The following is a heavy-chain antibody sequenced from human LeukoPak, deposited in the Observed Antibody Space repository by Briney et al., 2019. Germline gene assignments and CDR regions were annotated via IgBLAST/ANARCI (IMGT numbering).Heavy chain of an antibody. CDR2: IIPILGIA. D-gene: IGHD2-21*01. CDR3: ARVLTYCGGDCLDY. J-gene: IGHJ4*02. V-gene: IGHV1-69*04. CDR1: GGTFSSYA. Sequence: ASVKVSCKASGGTFSSYAISWVRQAPGQGLEWMGRIIPILGIANYAQKFQGRVTITADKSTSTAYMELSSLRSEDTAAYYCARVLTYCGGDCLDYWGQGTLVTVSS.